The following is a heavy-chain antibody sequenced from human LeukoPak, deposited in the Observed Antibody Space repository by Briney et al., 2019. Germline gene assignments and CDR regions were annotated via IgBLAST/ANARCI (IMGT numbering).Heavy chain of an antibody. J-gene: IGHJ4*02. CDR3: ARAKAYYGGNLDY. D-gene: IGHD4-23*01. V-gene: IGHV3-74*01. CDR2: INSDGSST. CDR1: GFTFSSYW. Sequence: GGSLRLSCAASGFTFSSYWMHWVRQAPGKGLVWVSRINSDGSSTSYADSVKGRFTISRDNAKNTLYLQMNSLRAEDTAVYYCARAKAYYGGNLDYWGQGTLVTVSS.